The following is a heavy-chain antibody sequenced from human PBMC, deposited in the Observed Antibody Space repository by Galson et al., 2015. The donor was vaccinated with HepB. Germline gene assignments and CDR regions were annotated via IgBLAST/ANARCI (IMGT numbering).Heavy chain of an antibody. CDR1: GFTFSTYG. V-gene: IGHV3-21*01. J-gene: IGHJ4*02. CDR2: ISSSSSYI. D-gene: IGHD4-11*01. Sequence: SLRLSCAASGFTFSTYGMNWVRQAPGKGLEWVSSISSSSSYIYYADSVKGRFTISRDNAKNSLYLQMNSLRAEDTAMYYCAKDGWDDYSSYYFDYWGQGTLVTVSS. CDR3: AKDGWDDYSSYYFDY.